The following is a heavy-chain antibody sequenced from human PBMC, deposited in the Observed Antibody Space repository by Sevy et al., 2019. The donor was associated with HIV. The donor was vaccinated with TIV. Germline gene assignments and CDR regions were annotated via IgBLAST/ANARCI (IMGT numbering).Heavy chain of an antibody. J-gene: IGHJ4*02. V-gene: IGHV3-23*01. Sequence: GGSLRLSCAASGFAFYEYSMSWIRQAPGKGLEWVETLSFGCGKINYADSVKGRFTIARDNSKNSCYQQMDNLRVEDTALYYCAREGCSRPHDYWGQGTRVTVSS. CDR1: GFAFYEYS. CDR2: LSFGCGKI. CDR3: AREGCSRPHDY. D-gene: IGHD2-8*01.